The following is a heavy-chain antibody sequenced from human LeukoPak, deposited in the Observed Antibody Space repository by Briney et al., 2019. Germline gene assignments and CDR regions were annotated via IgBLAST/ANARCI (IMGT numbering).Heavy chain of an antibody. Sequence: SETLSLTCTVSGGSISSYYWSWIRQPPGKGLEWIGYSYYSGSTNYNPSLKSRVTTSVDTSKNQFSLKMSSVTAADTAVYYCARASITIFDYWGQGTLVTVSS. J-gene: IGHJ4*02. CDR3: ARASITIFDY. CDR1: GGSISSYY. V-gene: IGHV4-59*08. CDR2: SYYSGST. D-gene: IGHD3-9*01.